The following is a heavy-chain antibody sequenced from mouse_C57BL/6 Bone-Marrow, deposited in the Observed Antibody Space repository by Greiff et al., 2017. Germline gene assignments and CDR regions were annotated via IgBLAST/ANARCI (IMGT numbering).Heavy chain of an antibody. CDR2: IYPGSGST. Sequence: QVQLQQPGAELVKPGASVKMSCKASGYTFTSYWITWVKQRPGQGLEWIGGIYPGSGSTNYNEKFKGKATLTVDKSSSTAYMQLSSLTSEDSAVYYCASTLGFDYWGQGTPLTVSS. D-gene: IGHD5-1*01. V-gene: IGHV1-55*01. CDR3: ASTLGFDY. J-gene: IGHJ2*01. CDR1: GYTFTSYW.